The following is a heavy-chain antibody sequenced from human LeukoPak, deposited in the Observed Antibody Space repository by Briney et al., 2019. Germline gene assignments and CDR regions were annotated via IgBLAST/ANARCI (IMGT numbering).Heavy chain of an antibody. CDR2: IWYDGSNK. D-gene: IGHD1-26*01. CDR1: GFTFSSYG. CDR3: AKAHFSGSSMGPFDY. J-gene: IGHJ4*02. Sequence: PGGSLRLSCAASGFTFSSYGMHWVRQAPGKGLEWVAVIWYDGSNKYYADSVKGRFTISRDNSKDTLYLQMNSLRAEDTAVYYCAKAHFSGSSMGPFDYWGQGTLVTVSS. V-gene: IGHV3-30*02.